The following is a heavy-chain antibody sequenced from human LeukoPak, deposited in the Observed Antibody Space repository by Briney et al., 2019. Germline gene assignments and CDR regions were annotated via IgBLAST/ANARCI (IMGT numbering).Heavy chain of an antibody. CDR1: GYTFTSYG. J-gene: IGHJ5*02. D-gene: IGHD3-22*01. CDR2: ISAYNGNT. V-gene: IGHV1-18*01. Sequence: GASVKVSCKASGYTFTSYGICWVRQAPGQGLEWMGWISAYNGNTNYAQKLQGRVTMTTDTSTSTAYMELRSLRSDDTAVYYCARDSTPYYYDSSGYYYVTWGQGTLVTVSS. CDR3: ARDSTPYYYDSSGYYYVT.